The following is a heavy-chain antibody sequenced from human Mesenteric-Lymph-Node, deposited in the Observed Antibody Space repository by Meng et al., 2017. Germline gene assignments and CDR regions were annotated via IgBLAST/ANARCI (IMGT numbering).Heavy chain of an antibody. D-gene: IGHD3-10*01. CDR3: AKDPTYYYGSGSYTNWFDP. CDR2: ISASGGST. Sequence: GGSLRLSCAASGFTFSSYAMSWVRQAPGKGLEWVSAISASGGSTYYADSVKGRFTISRDNSKNTLYLQMNSLRAEDTAVYYCAKDPTYYYGSGSYTNWFDPWGQGTLVTVSS. V-gene: IGHV3-23*01. CDR1: GFTFSSYA. J-gene: IGHJ5*02.